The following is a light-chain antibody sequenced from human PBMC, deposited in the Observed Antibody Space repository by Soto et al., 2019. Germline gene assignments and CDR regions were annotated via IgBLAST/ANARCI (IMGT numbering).Light chain of an antibody. V-gene: IGLV2-14*01. CDR3: SSYASGSSHVV. J-gene: IGLJ2*01. Sequence: QSALTQPASVSGSPGQSITLSCTGTSSDIGGYDYVSWYQRHPGKAPKLIIYDVNNRPSGVSNRFSGSKSGNTASLTISGLQAEDEADYYCSSYASGSSHVVVCGGTKLTVL. CDR1: SSDIGGYDY. CDR2: DVN.